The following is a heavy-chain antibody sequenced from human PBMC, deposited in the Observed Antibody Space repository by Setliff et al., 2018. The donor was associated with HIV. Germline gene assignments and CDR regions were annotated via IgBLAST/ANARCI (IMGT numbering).Heavy chain of an antibody. CDR2: IYHSGST. D-gene: IGHD3-22*01. CDR1: GDSINSSNW. J-gene: IGHJ4*02. V-gene: IGHV4-4*02. Sequence: SETLSLTCAVSGDSINSSNWWSWVRQPPGKGLEWLGEIYHSGSTNYNPSLKSRVTISVDKSKNQFSLKLSSVTAADTAVYYCAREGSSGYYYRGQGNFDYWGQGTLVTVSS. CDR3: AREGSSGYYYRGQGNFDY.